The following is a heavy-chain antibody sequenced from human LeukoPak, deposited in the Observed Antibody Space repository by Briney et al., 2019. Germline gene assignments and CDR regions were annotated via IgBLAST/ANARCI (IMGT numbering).Heavy chain of an antibody. V-gene: IGHV3-21*01. CDR2: ISSSSSYI. J-gene: IGHJ6*02. CDR1: GFTFSSYS. D-gene: IGHD3-10*01. Sequence: GGSLRLSCAASGFTFSSYSMNWVRQAPGKGLEWVSSISSSSSYIYYADSVKGRFTISRDNAKNSLYLQMNSLRAEDTAVYYCARDIRMVRGVIDYYYGMDVWGQGTTVTVSS. CDR3: ARDIRMVRGVIDYYYGMDV.